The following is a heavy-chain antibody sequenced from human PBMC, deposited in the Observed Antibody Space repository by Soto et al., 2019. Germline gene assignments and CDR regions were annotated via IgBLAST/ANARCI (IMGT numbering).Heavy chain of an antibody. CDR1: GFTFSSYA. V-gene: IGHV3-23*01. D-gene: IGHD6-19*01. Sequence: GGSLRLSCAASGFTFSSYAMSWVRQAPGKGLEWVSAISGSGGSTYYADSVKGRFTISRDNSKNTLYLQMNSLRAEDTAVYYCAKDKDGGWYGGLYFDYWGQGTLVTVSS. J-gene: IGHJ4*02. CDR3: AKDKDGGWYGGLYFDY. CDR2: ISGSGGST.